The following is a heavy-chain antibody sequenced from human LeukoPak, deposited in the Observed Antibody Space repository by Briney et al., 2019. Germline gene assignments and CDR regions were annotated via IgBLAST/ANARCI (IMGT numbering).Heavy chain of an antibody. D-gene: IGHD2-8*02. CDR1: GASISNHY. J-gene: IGHJ4*02. V-gene: IGHV4-59*11. CDR3: ARGSTGAEDY. CDR2: VHHNGDT. Sequence: PSETLSLTCTVSGASISNHYWSWIRQSPGKGLEWIGYVHHNGDTNYNPSLKSRVATSVDTSRNQFSLTLYSVSAADTAVYYCARGSTGAEDYWGQGTLVTVSS.